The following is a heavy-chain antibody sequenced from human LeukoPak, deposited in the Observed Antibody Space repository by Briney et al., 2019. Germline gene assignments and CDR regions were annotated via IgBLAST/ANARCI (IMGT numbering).Heavy chain of an antibody. Sequence: GGSLRLSCAASGLTFSSYAMSWVRQAPGKGLEWVSAIGGSGGNTYYADSVKGRFTISRDNSKSTLYLKMNSLRAEDTAVYYCAKVSRTPRTNPPTIAIFEAFDIWGPGTMVTVSS. CDR2: IGGSGGNT. V-gene: IGHV3-23*01. J-gene: IGHJ3*02. D-gene: IGHD3-3*02. CDR1: GLTFSSYA. CDR3: AKVSRTPRTNPPTIAIFEAFDI.